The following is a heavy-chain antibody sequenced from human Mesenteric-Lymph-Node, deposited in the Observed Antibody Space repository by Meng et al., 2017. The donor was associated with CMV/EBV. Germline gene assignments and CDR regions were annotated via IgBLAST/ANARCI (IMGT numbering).Heavy chain of an antibody. J-gene: IGHJ5*02. CDR3: ERRGEEPEKNWFDP. D-gene: IGHD1-14*01. V-gene: IGHV1-69*10. CDR1: GGRYSRYD. CDR2: KIHIVGIE. Sequence: KDSGGRYSRYDIRWGREADGQGIEWMGGKIHIVGIENNEKKYKGRGTITEEKSTSTDYKELSSLRSEDTAVYYCERRGEEPEKNWFDPWGQGTLVTVSS.